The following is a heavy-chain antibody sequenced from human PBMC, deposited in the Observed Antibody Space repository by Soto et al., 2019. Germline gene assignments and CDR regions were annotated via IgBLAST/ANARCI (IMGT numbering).Heavy chain of an antibody. J-gene: IGHJ4*02. CDR3: ARDLAAADY. CDR1: GYIFINYY. Sequence: QVHLVPSGAEVKKPGASVKVSCKGSGYIFINYYIPWVRQAPGQGLEWIGIINPNGGSTSYAHKFRGRVTMARDTSTSTVYMDLSSLRSDDTAVYYCARDLAAADYWGQGTLVTVSS. V-gene: IGHV1-46*01. D-gene: IGHD6-13*01. CDR2: INPNGGST.